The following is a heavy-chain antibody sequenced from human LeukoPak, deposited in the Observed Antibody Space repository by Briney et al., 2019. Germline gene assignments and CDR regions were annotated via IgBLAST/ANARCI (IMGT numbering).Heavy chain of an antibody. CDR3: ARGANWNYDY. Sequence: GASVKLSCKASGYTFSNSYIHWVRQAPGQGLERMGLINPSGGHTTYTQKYQGRVTMTRDMSTSTVYMELSSLRSDDTAVYYCARGANWNYDYWGQGTLVTVSS. V-gene: IGHV1-46*01. J-gene: IGHJ4*02. CDR2: INPSGGHT. D-gene: IGHD1-7*01. CDR1: GYTFSNSY.